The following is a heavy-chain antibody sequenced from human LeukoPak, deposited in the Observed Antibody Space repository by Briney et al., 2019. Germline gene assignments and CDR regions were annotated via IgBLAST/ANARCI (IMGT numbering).Heavy chain of an antibody. CDR2: INRRVST. CDR3: ARYYYYDSSGYYLFRDDAFDI. Sequence: SETLSLTCAVYGGSFSGYYWSWIRQPSGKGLEWIGEINRRVSTNYNPSLKSRVTISVDTSKNQFSLKLSSVTAADTAVYYCARYYYYDSSGYYLFRDDAFDIWGQGTMVTVSS. V-gene: IGHV4-34*01. J-gene: IGHJ3*02. D-gene: IGHD3-22*01. CDR1: GGSFSGYY.